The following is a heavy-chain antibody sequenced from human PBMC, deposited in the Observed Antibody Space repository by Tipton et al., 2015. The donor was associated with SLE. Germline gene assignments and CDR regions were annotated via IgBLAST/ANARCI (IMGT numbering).Heavy chain of an antibody. Sequence: TLSLTCTVSGGSISSSCYYWGWIRQPPGKGLEWIGYIYYSGSTNYNPSLKSRVTISVDTSKNQFSLKLSSVTAADTAVYYCARVSHTISAFDIWGQGTMVTVSS. CDR3: ARVSHTISAFDI. J-gene: IGHJ3*02. CDR1: GGSISSSCYY. CDR2: IYYSGST. V-gene: IGHV4-61*05. D-gene: IGHD5-12*01.